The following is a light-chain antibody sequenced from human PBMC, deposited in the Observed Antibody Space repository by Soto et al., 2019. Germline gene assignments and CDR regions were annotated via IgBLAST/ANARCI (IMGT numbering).Light chain of an antibody. CDR1: QGISNS. CDR2: AAS. J-gene: IGKJ1*01. V-gene: IGKV1-27*01. Sequence: DIQMTQSPSSLSASVGDRVTITCRASQGISNSLAWYQQKPGKVPQLLIYAASTLQSGVPTRFSGSGSWTAFTLTISSLQPEDVANYYCQTYNSAPWTFGQGTKVEIK. CDR3: QTYNSAPWT.